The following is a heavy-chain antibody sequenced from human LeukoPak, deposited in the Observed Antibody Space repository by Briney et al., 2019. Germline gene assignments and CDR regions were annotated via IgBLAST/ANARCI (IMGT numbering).Heavy chain of an antibody. V-gene: IGHV3-66*01. CDR2: IYSGGST. Sequence: GGSLRLSCAASGFTVSSNYMSWVRQAPGKGLEWVSVIYSGGSTYYADSVKGRFTISRDNSKNTLYLQMNSLRAEDTAVYYCARDALITFGFHYYSGMDVWGQGTTVTVSS. J-gene: IGHJ6*02. CDR3: ARDALITFGFHYYSGMDV. D-gene: IGHD3-10*01. CDR1: GFTVSSNY.